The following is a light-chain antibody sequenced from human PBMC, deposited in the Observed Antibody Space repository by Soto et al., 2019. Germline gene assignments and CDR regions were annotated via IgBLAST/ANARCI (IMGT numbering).Light chain of an antibody. CDR3: QHYGTSWT. J-gene: IGKJ1*01. Sequence: EIVLTQSPGTLSLSPGERATLSCRASQSVSSTYLAWYQQNPGQAPRLLIYGTSRRATGIPDRFSGSGSGTDFTLTIGRLEPEDFAVFYCQHYGTSWTFGQGTKVEIK. CDR1: QSVSSTY. CDR2: GTS. V-gene: IGKV3-20*01.